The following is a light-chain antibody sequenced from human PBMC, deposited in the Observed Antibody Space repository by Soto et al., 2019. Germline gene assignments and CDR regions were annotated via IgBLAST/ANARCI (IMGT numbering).Light chain of an antibody. J-gene: IGKJ2*01. Sequence: DRFTITCRASQTVKHYLAWYKQKPGKAPNLLIYTASTLKSGVPSRFSGGGSGTEFTLTISGIQPEDFATYYCQQYNTYYTFGQGTKVDI. CDR2: TAS. CDR3: QQYNTYYT. V-gene: IGKV1-5*03. CDR1: QTVKHY.